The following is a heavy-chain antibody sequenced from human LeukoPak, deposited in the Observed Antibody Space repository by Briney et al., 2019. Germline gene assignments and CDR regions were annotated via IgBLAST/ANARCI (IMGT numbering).Heavy chain of an antibody. CDR2: IYYSGST. Sequence: SQTLSPTCTVSGGSISSSGYYWSWIRQLPGKGLEWIGYIYYSGSTYYNPSLKSRVTISLDSSKNQFFLTLSSVTAADTAVYYCAREGYYDNSGYRFDHWGQGTLVTVSS. CDR1: GGSISSSGYY. D-gene: IGHD3-22*01. V-gene: IGHV4-31*03. CDR3: AREGYYDNSGYRFDH. J-gene: IGHJ4*02.